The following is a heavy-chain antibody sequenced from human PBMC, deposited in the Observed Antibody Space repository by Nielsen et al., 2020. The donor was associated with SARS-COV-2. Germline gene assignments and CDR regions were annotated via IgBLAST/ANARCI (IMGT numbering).Heavy chain of an antibody. J-gene: IGHJ4*02. V-gene: IGHV3-33*01. CDR2: IWYDGSNK. D-gene: IGHD3-10*01. CDR3: TRGIGSGDY. CDR1: GFTFSSYG. Sequence: GESLKISCAASGFTFSSYGMHWVRQAPGKGLEWVAVIWYDGSNKYYADSVKGRFTISRDNAKNSLYLQMNNLRAEDTAVYYCTRGIGSGDYWGQGTLVTVSS.